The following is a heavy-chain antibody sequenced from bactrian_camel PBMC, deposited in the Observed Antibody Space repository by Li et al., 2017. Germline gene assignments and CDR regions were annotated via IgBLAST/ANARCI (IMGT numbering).Heavy chain of an antibody. V-gene: IGHV3S54*01. CDR1: GSSLC. Sequence: HVQLVESGGGSVQQGGSLNVSCLASGSSLCMGWFHQAPGKEREGVAIIYFSSAGTTYYDDSVKGRFTISRDRAKSTLYLQMNDLKSEDTAMYYCAVETLRRCGTRIIYEFGVSGQGTQVTVS. J-gene: IGHJ4*01. D-gene: IGHD7*01. CDR2: IYFSSAGTT.